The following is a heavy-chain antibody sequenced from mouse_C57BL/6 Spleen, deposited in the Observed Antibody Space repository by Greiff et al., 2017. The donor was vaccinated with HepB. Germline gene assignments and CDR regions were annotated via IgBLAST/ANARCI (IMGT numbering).Heavy chain of an antibody. CDR3: ARKPHFDY. Sequence: VQLQQSGPELVKPGASVKISCKASGYSFTGYYMNWVKQSPEKSLEWIGEINPSTGGTTYNQKFKAKATLTVDKSSSTAYMQLKSLTSEDSAVYYCARKPHFDYWGQGTTLTVSS. CDR1: GYSFTGYY. V-gene: IGHV1-42*01. CDR2: INPSTGGT. J-gene: IGHJ2*01.